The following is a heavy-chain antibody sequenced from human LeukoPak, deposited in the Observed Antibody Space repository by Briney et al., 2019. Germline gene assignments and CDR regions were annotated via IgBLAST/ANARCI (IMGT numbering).Heavy chain of an antibody. CDR2: INPNSGAT. CDR1: GYTFTGYY. D-gene: IGHD6-19*01. J-gene: IGHJ3*02. CDR3: ARDPSKAGYSSGWYHGDAFDI. V-gene: IGHV1-2*06. Sequence: GASVKVSCKASGYTFTGYYMHWVRQAPGQGLEWMGRINPNSGATNYAQKFQGRVTMTRDMSISTAYMELSRLRSDDTAVYYCARDPSKAGYSSGWYHGDAFDIWGQGTMVTVSS.